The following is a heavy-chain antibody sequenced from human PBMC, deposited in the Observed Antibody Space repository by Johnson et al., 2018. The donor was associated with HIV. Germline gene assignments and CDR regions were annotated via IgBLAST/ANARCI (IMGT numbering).Heavy chain of an antibody. Sequence: VHLVESGGGVVPPGRSLRLSCAASVFTFDDYAMHWVRQAPGKGLEWVSGISWHSGSIGYADSVKGRFTISRDNAKNSLYLQINSLRAEDTALYCCARGSGSYYSNAFDIWGQGTMVTVSS. D-gene: IGHD1-26*01. V-gene: IGHV3-9*01. CDR3: ARGSGSYYSNAFDI. CDR1: VFTFDDYA. CDR2: ISWHSGSI. J-gene: IGHJ3*02.